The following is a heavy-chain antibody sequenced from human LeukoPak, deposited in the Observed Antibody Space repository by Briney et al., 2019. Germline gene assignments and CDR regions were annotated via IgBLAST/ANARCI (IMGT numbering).Heavy chain of an antibody. CDR3: ARDSGGATDY. CDR1: GGSISSGGYY. Sequence: TSETLSLTCTVSGGSISSGGYYWSWIRQHPGKGLEWIRYIYYSGSTYYNPSLKSRVTISVDTSKNQFSLKLSSVTAADTAVYYCARDSGGATDYWGQGTLVTVSS. D-gene: IGHD3-10*01. J-gene: IGHJ4*02. CDR2: IYYSGST. V-gene: IGHV4-31*03.